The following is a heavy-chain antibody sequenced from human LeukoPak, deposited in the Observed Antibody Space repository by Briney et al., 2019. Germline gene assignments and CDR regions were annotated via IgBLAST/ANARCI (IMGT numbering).Heavy chain of an antibody. CDR3: ARSIYDSSGYSYFDY. Sequence: GGSLRLSCEASGFTFSSYWMSWVRQAPGQGLEWMANIKQDGSEKYYVDSMKGRITISRDNAKNSLYLQMNSLRAGDTAVYYCARSIYDSSGYSYFDYWGQGTLVTVSS. J-gene: IGHJ4*02. CDR2: IKQDGSEK. D-gene: IGHD3-22*01. CDR1: GFTFSSYW. V-gene: IGHV3-7*02.